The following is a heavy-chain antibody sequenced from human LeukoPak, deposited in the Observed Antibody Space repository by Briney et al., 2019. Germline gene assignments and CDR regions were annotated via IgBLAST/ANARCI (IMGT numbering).Heavy chain of an antibody. V-gene: IGHV3-11*06. J-gene: IGHJ4*02. Sequence: PGGSLRLSSAASGSTFSDYCMSWIRQAPGKGREWGSYITSSSSYTNYADSVKGRFTISRDYPKNTLFLQLNSLTTDATAVYYCARDRGPYNWNDFSAGVNYWGQGTLVTVSS. CDR2: ITSSSSYT. CDR3: ARDRGPYNWNDFSAGVNY. D-gene: IGHD1-1*01. CDR1: GSTFSDYC.